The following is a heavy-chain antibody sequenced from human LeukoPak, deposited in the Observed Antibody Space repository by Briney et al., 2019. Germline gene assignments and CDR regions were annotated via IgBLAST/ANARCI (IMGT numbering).Heavy chain of an antibody. J-gene: IGHJ4*02. Sequence: PGGSLRLSCEASGFTFGDYGMGWVRQAPGKGLEWVSAIDGSASSTYYADSVKGRFTISRDNSKNTLYLQMNSLRAEDTAVYYCASPLAYCGGDCYLRYWGQGTLVTASS. CDR2: IDGSASST. V-gene: IGHV3-23*01. CDR3: ASPLAYCGGDCYLRY. CDR1: GFTFGDYG. D-gene: IGHD2-21*02.